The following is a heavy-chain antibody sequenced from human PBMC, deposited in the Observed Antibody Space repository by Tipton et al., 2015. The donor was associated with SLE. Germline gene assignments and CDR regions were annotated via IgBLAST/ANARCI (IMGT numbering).Heavy chain of an antibody. J-gene: IGHJ4*02. Sequence: GLVKPSETLSLTCTVSGGSIRSSRHFWGWIRQHPGKGLEWIGYIYHTGSTYYNPSLESRLTISIDTSKNQFSLRLTSMTPADTALYYCARARRTTSSHFDYWGQGTLVTVSS. D-gene: IGHD1-14*01. CDR2: IYHTGST. CDR3: ARARRTTSSHFDY. V-gene: IGHV4-31*03. CDR1: GGSIRSSRHF.